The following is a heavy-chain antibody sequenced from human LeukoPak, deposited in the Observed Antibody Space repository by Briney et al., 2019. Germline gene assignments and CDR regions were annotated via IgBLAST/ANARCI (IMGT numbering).Heavy chain of an antibody. D-gene: IGHD4-17*01. CDR2: IKQDGSEK. Sequence: GGSLRLSCAATGVTFSSYWMSWVRQAPGKGLEWVANIKQDGSEKYYVDSVKGRFTVSRDNAMNSLFLQMNSLRAEDTAVYYCAKVGTVTTNYWGQGTLVTVSS. CDR3: AKVGTVTTNY. CDR1: GVTFSSYW. V-gene: IGHV3-7*03. J-gene: IGHJ4*02.